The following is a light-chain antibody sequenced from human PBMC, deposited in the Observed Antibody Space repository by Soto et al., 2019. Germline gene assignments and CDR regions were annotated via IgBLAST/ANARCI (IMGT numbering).Light chain of an antibody. V-gene: IGLV1-47*02. J-gene: IGLJ2*01. CDR1: TSNIGTNY. Sequence: QSVLTQPPSASGTPGQRVTISCSRTTSNIGTNYVYWYQQLPGMAPKLVMYSTDRRPSGVPGRFSGSKSGTSAFLAITGLRSEDEANYYCSAWDDSLSGPVFGGGTKLTVL. CDR2: STD. CDR3: SAWDDSLSGPV.